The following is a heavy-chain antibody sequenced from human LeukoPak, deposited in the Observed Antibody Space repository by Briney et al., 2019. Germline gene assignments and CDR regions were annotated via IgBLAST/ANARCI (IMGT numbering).Heavy chain of an antibody. CDR1: GFTFSNYA. CDR2: ISASGETT. D-gene: IGHD6-13*01. CDR3: AKGPDRSSGWYWFDP. J-gene: IGHJ5*02. V-gene: IGHV3-23*01. Sequence: PEGSLRLSCAASGFTFSNYAMSWVRQAPGKGLEWVSAISASGETTYYADSVKGRFTISRDNSKDTLYLQMKSLRAEDTAVYYCAKGPDRSSGWYWFDPWGQGTLVTVSS.